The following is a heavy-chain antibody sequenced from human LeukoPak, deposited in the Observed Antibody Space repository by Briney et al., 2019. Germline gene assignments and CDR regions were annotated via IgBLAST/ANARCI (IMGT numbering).Heavy chain of an antibody. J-gene: IGHJ3*02. CDR3: TTSRAGRRSHDAFVI. CDR1: GFTLSNDW. V-gene: IGHV3-15*01. CDR2: IKSKTDGGTT. Sequence: GGPLRLSCAASGFTLSNDWMSWVRQAPGKGLEWVGRIKSKTDGGTTDYAAPVKGRFTISRDDSKNTLYLQMNSLKTEDTAVYYCTTSRAGRRSHDAFVIWGRGTMVSVSS. D-gene: IGHD6-6*01.